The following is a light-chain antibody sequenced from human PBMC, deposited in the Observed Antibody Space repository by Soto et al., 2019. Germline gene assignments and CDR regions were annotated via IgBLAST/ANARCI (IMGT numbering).Light chain of an antibody. Sequence: EIVLTQSPGTLSLSPGERATLSCRASQSVSSSYLAWYWQNPGQAPWPPIYGASSRATGIPDRFSGSGSGTDFTLTISRLEPEDFAVYYCQQYGSSPPYTFGQGTKLEIK. CDR3: QQYGSSPPYT. CDR1: QSVSSSY. CDR2: GAS. J-gene: IGKJ2*01. V-gene: IGKV3-20*01.